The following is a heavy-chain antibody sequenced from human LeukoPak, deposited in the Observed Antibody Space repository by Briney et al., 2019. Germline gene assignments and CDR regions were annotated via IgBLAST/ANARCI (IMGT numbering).Heavy chain of an antibody. D-gene: IGHD3-16*01. CDR1: GGSISSSSYY. CDR3: ARDNFWEQYYFDY. J-gene: IGHJ4*02. Sequence: SETLSLTCTVSGGSISSSSYYWGWIRQPPGKGLEWIGSTYYSGSTYYNPSLTSRVTISVDTSKNQFSLKLSSVTAADTAVYYCARDNFWEQYYFDYWGQGTLVTVSS. V-gene: IGHV4-39*01. CDR2: TYYSGST.